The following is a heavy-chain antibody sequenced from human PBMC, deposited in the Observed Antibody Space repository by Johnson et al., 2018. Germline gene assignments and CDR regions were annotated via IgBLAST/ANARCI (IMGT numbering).Heavy chain of an antibody. D-gene: IGHD2-2*01. CDR2: IGGSGSST. CDR3: AKRMSPTTLRWEAFDI. J-gene: IGHJ3*02. CDR1: GFTFSNYA. Sequence: VQLVQSGGGLVQHGGSLRLSCAASGFTFSNYAMIWVRQAPGEGLDWVSAIGGSGSSTFYADSVKGRFTISRDNSKNTLYLQMNSLRADETAVYYCAKRMSPTTLRWEAFDIWGQGTMVTVSS. V-gene: IGHV3-23*04.